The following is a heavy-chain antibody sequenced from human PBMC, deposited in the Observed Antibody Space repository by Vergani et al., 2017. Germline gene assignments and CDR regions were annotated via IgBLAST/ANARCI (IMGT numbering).Heavy chain of an antibody. CDR2: IKTKDHDDAT. J-gene: IGHJ6*02. Sequence: EVQLVESGGDFVQPGRSLRLSCAASGLRFKDAWMAWVRQTPGQGLEWVGHIKTKDHDDATDYSAAVKGRFIISRDDSTSTIYLQMNRLKTEDTGVYYCTRDAVTIWEHVVVVTAPPVYYYYYYGMDVWGQGTTVTVSS. CDR3: TRDAVTIWEHVVVVTAPPVYYYYYYGMDV. V-gene: IGHV3-15*01. CDR1: GLRFKDAW. D-gene: IGHD2-21*02.